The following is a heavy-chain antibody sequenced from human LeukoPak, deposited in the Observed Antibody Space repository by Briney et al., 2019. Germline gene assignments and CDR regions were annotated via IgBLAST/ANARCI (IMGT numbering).Heavy chain of an antibody. J-gene: IGHJ5*02. CDR1: GYTFTSYD. V-gene: IGHV1-2*02. CDR3: ARTYCYDSGWFDP. Sequence: ASVKVSCKASGYTFTSYDFSWVRQAPGQGLEWMGWINPNSGGTNYAQKFQGRVTMTRDTSISTAYMELSRLRSDDTAVYYCARTYCYDSGWFDPWGQGTLVTVSS. D-gene: IGHD3-22*01. CDR2: INPNSGGT.